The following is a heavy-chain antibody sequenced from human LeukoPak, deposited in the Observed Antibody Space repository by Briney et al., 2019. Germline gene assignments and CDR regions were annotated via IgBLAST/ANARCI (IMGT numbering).Heavy chain of an antibody. V-gene: IGHV3-23*01. J-gene: IGHJ4*02. CDR2: IFGSGGSA. D-gene: IGHD6-25*01. CDR1: GFTFNNYA. Sequence: GGSLRLSCTASGFTFNNYAMYWVRQAPRKGPDSIAGIFGSGGSAHYADSVKGRFTISRDNSENTVYLQMDSLRGEDTALYYCTKTTSGYSSGQYPGWPADHWGQGALVTVSS. CDR3: TKTTSGYSSGQYPGWPADH.